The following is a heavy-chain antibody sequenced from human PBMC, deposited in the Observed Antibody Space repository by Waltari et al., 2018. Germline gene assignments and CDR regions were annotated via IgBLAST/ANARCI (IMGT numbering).Heavy chain of an antibody. CDR2: LSGSGGST. Sequence: EVQLFVPGGVLVQPGGSLSLSCAASGFTFTSHAMSWVRLASGKGLGCVSALSGSGGSTYYADSVKGRFTISRDNSKNTLYLQMNSLRAEDTAVYYCAKAPLYSSSVYFDLWGRGTLVTVSS. J-gene: IGHJ2*01. CDR1: GFTFTSHA. V-gene: IGHV3-23*01. CDR3: AKAPLYSSSVYFDL. D-gene: IGHD6-6*01.